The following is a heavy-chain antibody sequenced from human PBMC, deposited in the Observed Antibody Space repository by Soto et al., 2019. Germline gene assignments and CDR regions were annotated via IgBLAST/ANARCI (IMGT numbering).Heavy chain of an antibody. Sequence: PSETLSLTCTVSGGSVSSGDYYWSWIRQPPGKGLEWIGNIYYSGSTNYNPSLKSRATISVDTSKNQFSLKVSSATAADTAVYYCAKGDSDYYFDSLGQGTLVTVSS. CDR2: IYYSGST. D-gene: IGHD4-4*01. CDR1: GGSVSSGDYY. CDR3: AKGDSDYYFDS. J-gene: IGHJ4*02. V-gene: IGHV4-61*08.